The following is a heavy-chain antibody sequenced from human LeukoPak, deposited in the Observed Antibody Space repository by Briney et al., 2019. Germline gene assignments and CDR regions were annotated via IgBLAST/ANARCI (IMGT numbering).Heavy chain of an antibody. CDR2: VNHSGST. J-gene: IGHJ4*02. CDR3: SRSLRGAQEVIVMLLDY. Sequence: SETLSLTCAVYGGSFSGYYWNWIRQAPGKGLEWIGEVNHSGSTNYNPSLKSRVTISVDTSKNQFSLKVNSVTAADTAVYFCSRSLRGAQEVIVMLLDYWGQGTLVTVSS. V-gene: IGHV4-34*01. CDR1: GGSFSGYY. D-gene: IGHD2/OR15-2a*01.